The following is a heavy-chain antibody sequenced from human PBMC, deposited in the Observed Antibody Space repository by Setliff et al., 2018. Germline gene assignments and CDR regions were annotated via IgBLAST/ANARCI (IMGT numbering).Heavy chain of an antibody. CDR1: GGSISSYY. CDR3: ARGRIQLWKYYFDY. V-gene: IGHV4-59*12. Sequence: PSETLSLTCAVSGGSISSYYWNWIRQPPGKGLEWIGYIYYSGTTNYNPSLKSRVTISVDTSKNQFSLKLSSVTAADTAVYYCARGRIQLWKYYFDYWGQGTLVTVSS. D-gene: IGHD5-18*01. J-gene: IGHJ4*02. CDR2: IYYSGTT.